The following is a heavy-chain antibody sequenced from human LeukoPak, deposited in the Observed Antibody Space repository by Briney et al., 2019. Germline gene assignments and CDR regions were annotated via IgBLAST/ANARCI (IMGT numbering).Heavy chain of an antibody. V-gene: IGHV1-69*05. J-gene: IGHJ5*02. Sequence: SVKVSCKASGYTFTMYYIHWVRQAPGQGLEWMGGIIPIFGTANYAQKFQGRVTITTDESTSTAYMELSSLRSEDTAVYYCARVIAAAALDPWGQGTLVTVSS. CDR1: GYTFTMYY. CDR2: IIPIFGTA. CDR3: ARVIAAAALDP. D-gene: IGHD6-13*01.